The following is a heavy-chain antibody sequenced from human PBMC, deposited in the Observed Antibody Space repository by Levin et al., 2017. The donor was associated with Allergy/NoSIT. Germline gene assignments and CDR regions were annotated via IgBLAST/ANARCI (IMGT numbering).Heavy chain of an antibody. J-gene: IGHJ4*02. V-gene: IGHV3-23*01. CDR2: ISGSGGST. Sequence: LSLTCAASGFTFRSYAMSWVRQAPGKGLEWVSAISGSGGSTYYADSVKGRFTISRDNSKNTLYLQMNSLRAEDTAVYYCAEWSSSSFSYWGQGTLVTVSS. D-gene: IGHD6-6*01. CDR3: AEWSSSSFSY. CDR1: GFTFRSYA.